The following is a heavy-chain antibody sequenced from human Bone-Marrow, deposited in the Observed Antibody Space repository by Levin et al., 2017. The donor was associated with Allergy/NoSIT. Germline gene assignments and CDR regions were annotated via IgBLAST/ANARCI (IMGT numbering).Heavy chain of an antibody. D-gene: IGHD1-26*01. V-gene: IGHV1-69*13. CDR2: IIPIFGTA. J-gene: IGHJ6*02. CDR3: AKRVSGSYVANYYGMDV. Sequence: SVKVSCKASGGTFSSYAISWVRQAPGQGLEWMGGIIPIFGTANYAQKFQGRVTITADESTSTAYMELSSLRSEDTAVYYCAKRVSGSYVANYYGMDVWGQGTTVTVSS. CDR1: GGTFSSYA.